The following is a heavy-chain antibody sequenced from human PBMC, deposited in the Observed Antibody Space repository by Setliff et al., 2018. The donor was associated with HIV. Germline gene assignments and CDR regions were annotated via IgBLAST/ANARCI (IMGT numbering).Heavy chain of an antibody. V-gene: IGHV3-30*04. CDR2: ISHDGNNQ. D-gene: IGHD1-26*01. CDR1: GYTFSSYA. Sequence: SCKASGYTFSSYAMHWVRQAPGKGLEWVAVISHDGNNQYYADSVKGRFTISRDNSKNTVFLQLNSLRAEDTAVYYCARDSYSGSYPHYFYYMDVWGKGTTVTVSS. CDR3: ARDSYSGSYPHYFYYMDV. J-gene: IGHJ6*03.